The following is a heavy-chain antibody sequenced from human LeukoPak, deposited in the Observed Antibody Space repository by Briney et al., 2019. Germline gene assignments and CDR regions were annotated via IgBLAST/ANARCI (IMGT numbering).Heavy chain of an antibody. J-gene: IGHJ4*02. Sequence: GASLRLSCAASGFTFSNYAMSWVRQSPGKGLEWVSAILGSGGSTYYADSVKGRFTVSRDNSKSTLYLQMNSLRAEDTALYYCAKWGDYDVLTGYYVPDYWGQGTLVTVSS. CDR1: GFTFSNYA. D-gene: IGHD3-9*01. CDR2: ILGSGGST. V-gene: IGHV3-23*01. CDR3: AKWGDYDVLTGYYVPDY.